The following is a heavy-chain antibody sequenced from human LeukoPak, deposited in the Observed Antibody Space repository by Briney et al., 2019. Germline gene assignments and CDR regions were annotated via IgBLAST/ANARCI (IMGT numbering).Heavy chain of an antibody. CDR1: GFTFSSYA. Sequence: GGSLRLSCAASGFTFSSYAMHWVRQAPGKGLEWVAVISYDGSKKYYADSVKGRFTISRDNSKNTLYLQMNSLRAEDTAVYYCAREGYGGNYYFDYWGQGTLVTVSS. D-gene: IGHD4-23*01. J-gene: IGHJ4*02. CDR2: ISYDGSKK. V-gene: IGHV3-30-3*01. CDR3: AREGYGGNYYFDY.